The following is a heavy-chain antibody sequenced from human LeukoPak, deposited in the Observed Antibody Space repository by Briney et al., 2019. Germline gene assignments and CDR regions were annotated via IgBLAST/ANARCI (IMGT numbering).Heavy chain of an antibody. CDR3: ARDRVTGYCSGGSCYRFDP. V-gene: IGHV4-34*01. CDR2: INHSGST. CDR1: GGSFSGYY. Sequence: PSETLSLTCAAYGGSFSGYYWSWIRQPPGKGLEWIWEINHSGSTNYNPSLKSRVTISVDTSKNQFSLKLSSVTAADTAVYYCARDRVTGYCSGGSCYRFDPWGQGTLVTVSS. D-gene: IGHD2-15*01. J-gene: IGHJ5*02.